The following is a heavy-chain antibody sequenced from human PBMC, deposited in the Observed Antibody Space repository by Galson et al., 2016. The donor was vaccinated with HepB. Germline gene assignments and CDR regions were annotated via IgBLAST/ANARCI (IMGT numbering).Heavy chain of an antibody. J-gene: IGHJ4*02. CDR1: GFSFSNFA. Sequence: SLRLSCAASGFSFSNFAMYWVRQAPGKGLEWVAAIGYEGRSKYYIDSVKGRFTISRDNSKNTFSLQMNSLRVDDTAVFYCAREASYVNVLDHWGQGTLVTVSS. D-gene: IGHD5-18*01. V-gene: IGHV3-30*03. CDR3: AREASYVNVLDH. CDR2: IGYEGRSK.